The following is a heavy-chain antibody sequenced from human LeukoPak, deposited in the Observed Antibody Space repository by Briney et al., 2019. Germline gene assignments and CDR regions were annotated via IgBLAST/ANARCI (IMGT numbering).Heavy chain of an antibody. CDR1: GFTFSSYA. D-gene: IGHD3-22*01. Sequence: GGSLRLSCAASGFTFSSYAMHWVRQAPGKGLEWVAVISYDGSNKYYADSVKGRFTISRDNSKNTLYLQMNSLRAEDTAVYYCAKDVLMSGLYDSSGYSFDYWGQGTLVTVSS. CDR2: ISYDGSNK. CDR3: AKDVLMSGLYDSSGYSFDY. J-gene: IGHJ4*02. V-gene: IGHV3-30*04.